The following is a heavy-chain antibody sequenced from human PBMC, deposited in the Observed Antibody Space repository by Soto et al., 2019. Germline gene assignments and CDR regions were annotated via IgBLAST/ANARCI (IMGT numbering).Heavy chain of an antibody. CDR3: ASSGYNYGHDY. Sequence: PSETLSLTCAVSGGSISGSNWWRWVRQPPGKGLEWIGEIYHSGSTNYNPSLKSRVTISVDKSKNQFSQQLSSVTAADTAVYYCASSGYNYGHDYWGQGHRVTVSS. V-gene: IGHV4-4*02. CDR2: IYHSGST. CDR1: GGSISGSNW. D-gene: IGHD5-18*01. J-gene: IGHJ4*02.